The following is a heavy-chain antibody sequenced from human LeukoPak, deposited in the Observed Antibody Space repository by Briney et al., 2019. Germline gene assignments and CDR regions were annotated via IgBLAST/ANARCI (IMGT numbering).Heavy chain of an antibody. CDR3: VKDEWYGSSSYFDF. V-gene: IGHV3-48*04. J-gene: IGHJ4*02. D-gene: IGHD6-6*01. CDR1: GFTFSTYS. CDR2: ISSGSGTI. Sequence: GGSLRLSCAASGFTFSTYSMNWVRQAPGMGLEWVSYISSGSGTIYSADSVKGRFTISRDNAKNTLYLQLNSLRADDTAVYYCVKDEWYGSSSYFDFWGQGTLVTVSS.